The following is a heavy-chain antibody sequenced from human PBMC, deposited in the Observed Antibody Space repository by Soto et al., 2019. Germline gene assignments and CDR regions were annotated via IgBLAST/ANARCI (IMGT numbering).Heavy chain of an antibody. V-gene: IGHV1-8*01. J-gene: IGHJ4*02. Sequence: QVQLVQSGAAVKKPGASVKVSCKASGYTFTSSDINWVRQATGQGLEWMGWMNPNNGNTGYAQEFQGRVTMTRDTSITTAYMELSSLTSDDTAIYYCATSGSGWYLYWGQGTLVTVSS. CDR2: MNPNNGNT. D-gene: IGHD6-19*01. CDR1: GYTFTSSD. CDR3: ATSGSGWYLY.